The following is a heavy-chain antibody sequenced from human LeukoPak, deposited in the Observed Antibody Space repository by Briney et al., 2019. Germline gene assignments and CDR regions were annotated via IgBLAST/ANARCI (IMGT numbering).Heavy chain of an antibody. V-gene: IGHV3-48*01. CDR2: ISSSSSTI. Sequence: GGSLRLSCAASGFTFSSYSMNWVRQAPGKGLEWVSYISSSSSTIYYADSVKGRFTISRDDAKNSLFLQMNSLRAEDTAVYYCARDWSYGMFEYWGQGTLVTVSS. CDR3: ARDWSYGMFEY. J-gene: IGHJ4*02. CDR1: GFTFSSYS. D-gene: IGHD1-26*01.